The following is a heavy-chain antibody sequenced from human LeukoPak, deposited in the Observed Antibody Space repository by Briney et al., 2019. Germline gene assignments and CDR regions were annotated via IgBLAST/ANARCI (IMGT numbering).Heavy chain of an antibody. D-gene: IGHD3-22*01. CDR3: ARAGGYENMVGAFDI. J-gene: IGHJ3*02. V-gene: IGHV6-1*01. CDR2: TYYRSKWYN. CDR1: GDSVSSNSGA. Sequence: SQTLSLTCAISGDSVSSNSGAWHWIRQSPSRGLEWLGRTYYRSKWYNDYAVSVKSRITINPDTSKNQFSLQLNSVTPEDTAVYYCARAGGYENMVGAFDIWGQGTMVTVSS.